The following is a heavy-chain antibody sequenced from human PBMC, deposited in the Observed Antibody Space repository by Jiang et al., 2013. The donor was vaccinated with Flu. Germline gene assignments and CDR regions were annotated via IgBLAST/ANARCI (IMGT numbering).Heavy chain of an antibody. CDR1: GDSVSSNSAA. Sequence: QTLSLTCAISGDSVSSNSAAWNWIRQSPSRGLEWLGRAYYRSKWYIDYAMTVKSRIIITPDTSKNQFSLQLNSVTPQDTTVYYCVRGAGAADYWGQGTLVTVSS. D-gene: IGHD2-15*01. J-gene: IGHJ4*02. V-gene: IGHV6-1*01. CDR3: VRGAGAADY. CDR2: AYYRSKWYI.